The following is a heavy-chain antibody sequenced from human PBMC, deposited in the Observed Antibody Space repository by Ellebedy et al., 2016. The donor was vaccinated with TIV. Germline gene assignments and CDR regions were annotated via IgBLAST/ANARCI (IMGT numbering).Heavy chain of an antibody. CDR2: ISYDGSNK. J-gene: IGHJ6*02. V-gene: IGHV3-30*03. CDR1: GFTFSSYG. Sequence: GGSLRLSXAASGFTFSSYGMHWVRQAPGKGLEWVAVISYDGSNKYYADSVKGRFTISRDNSKNTLYLQMNSLRAEDTAVYYCARESGGWAIYYYYGMDVWGQGTTVTVSS. CDR3: ARESGGWAIYYYYGMDV. D-gene: IGHD6-19*01.